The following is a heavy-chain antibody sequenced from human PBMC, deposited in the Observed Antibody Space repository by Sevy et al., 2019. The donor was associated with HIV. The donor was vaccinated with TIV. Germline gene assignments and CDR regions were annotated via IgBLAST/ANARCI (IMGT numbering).Heavy chain of an antibody. CDR3: EKDIGPHYYDSSGYPSSAGGYYYYGMDV. J-gene: IGHJ6*02. CDR2: ISWDGGST. V-gene: IGHV3-43D*04. CDR1: GFTFDDYA. Sequence: GGYLRLSCAASGFTFDDYAMHWVRQAPGKGLEWVSLISWDGGSTYYADSVKGRFTISRDNSKNSLYLQMNSLGAEDTALCYCEKDIGPHYYDSSGYPSSAGGYYYYGMDVWGQGTTVTVSS. D-gene: IGHD3-22*01.